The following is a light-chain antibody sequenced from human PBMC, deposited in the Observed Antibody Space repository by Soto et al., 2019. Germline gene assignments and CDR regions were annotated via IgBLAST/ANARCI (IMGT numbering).Light chain of an antibody. Sequence: EIVFTQSPGTLSLSPGERATLSCRASQSVSSSYLAWYQQKPGQAPRLLIYGASSRATGIPDRFSGSGSGTDFTLTISRLEPEDFAIYYCQQRANWPLTTFGHGTRLEIK. CDR2: GAS. V-gene: IGKV3D-20*02. CDR1: QSVSSSY. CDR3: QQRANWPLTT. J-gene: IGKJ5*01.